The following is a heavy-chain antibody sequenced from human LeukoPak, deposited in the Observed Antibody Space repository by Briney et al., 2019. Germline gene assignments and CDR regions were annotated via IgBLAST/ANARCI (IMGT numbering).Heavy chain of an antibody. CDR2: ITNSGTTI. V-gene: IGHV3-11*01. CDR1: GFTFTDHY. Sequence: GGSLRLSCAASGFTFTDHYMSWIRQAPGKGLEWVSYITNSGTTIYYADSVKGRFTISRDNAKNSLYLQMNSLRAEDTAVYYRARDGHYDTLTGYFQDWGQGTLVTVSS. CDR3: ARDGHYDTLTGYFQD. D-gene: IGHD3-9*01. J-gene: IGHJ1*01.